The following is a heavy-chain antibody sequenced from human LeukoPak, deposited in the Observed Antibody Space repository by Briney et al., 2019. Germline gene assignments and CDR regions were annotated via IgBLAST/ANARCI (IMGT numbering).Heavy chain of an antibody. CDR3: TQLGDDY. CDR1: GLNLNKVW. J-gene: IGHJ4*02. Sequence: KPGGSLRLSCAASGLNLNKVWMNWVRQAPGNGLEWVGRIKRKGDGGTIDYAAPVKGRFTISSDDSKNTLYLEMNSLKTEDTAVYYCTQLGDDYWGQGTLVTVSS. D-gene: IGHD7-27*01. CDR2: IKRKGDGGTI. V-gene: IGHV3-15*01.